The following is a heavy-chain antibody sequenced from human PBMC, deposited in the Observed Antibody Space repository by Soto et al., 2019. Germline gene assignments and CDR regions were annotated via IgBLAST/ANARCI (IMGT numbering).Heavy chain of an antibody. J-gene: IGHJ5*02. Sequence: SETLSLTCAVSGYSISSSNWWGWIRQPPGKGLEWIGYIYYSGSTYYNPSLKSRVTMSVDTSKNQFSLKLSSVTAVDTAVYYCARSVYCSGGSCYHGWFDPWGQGTLVTVSS. D-gene: IGHD2-15*01. CDR1: GYSISSSNW. V-gene: IGHV4-28*01. CDR2: IYYSGST. CDR3: ARSVYCSGGSCYHGWFDP.